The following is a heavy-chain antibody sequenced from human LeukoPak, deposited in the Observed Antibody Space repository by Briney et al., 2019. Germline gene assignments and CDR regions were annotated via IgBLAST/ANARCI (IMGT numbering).Heavy chain of an antibody. CDR3: ALGGGLRGWFDP. Sequence: ASVKVSCTVSGYTLTESSLHWVRQAPGKELEWMGGFDPEDGETIYAQKFQGRVTMTEDTSTDTAYMEVSSLRSEDTAVYYCALGGGLRGWFDPWGQGTLVTVSS. V-gene: IGHV1-24*01. CDR1: GYTLTESS. CDR2: FDPEDGET. J-gene: IGHJ5*02. D-gene: IGHD2-15*01.